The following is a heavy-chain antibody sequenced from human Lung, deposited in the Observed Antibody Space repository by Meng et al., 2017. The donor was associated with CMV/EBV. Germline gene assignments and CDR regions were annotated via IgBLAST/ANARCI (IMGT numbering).Heavy chain of an antibody. D-gene: IGHD1-7*01. J-gene: IGHJ5*02. CDR2: IIPLFGST. CDR1: GDTFNNYA. Sequence: SXXVSXKASGDTFNNYAISWVRQAPGQGLEWMGGIIPLFGSTNYAQKFQGRVTITSITPDASTSTSYLELHSLRTEDTAVYYCARKLIAITENYFDPWGQGTLVTVSS. CDR3: ARKLIAITENYFDP. V-gene: IGHV1-69*13.